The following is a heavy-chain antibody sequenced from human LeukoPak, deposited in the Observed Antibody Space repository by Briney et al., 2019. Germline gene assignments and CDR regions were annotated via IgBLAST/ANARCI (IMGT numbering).Heavy chain of an antibody. CDR2: TKSKAKSYAT. J-gene: IGHJ3*02. D-gene: IGHD3-16*01. Sequence: GGSLRLSCAASGFSFSDQYIDWFRQAPGKGLEWVGRTKSKAKSYATEYAASVRGRFTISRDDSKNLVYLQMSSLKIEDTAVYYCARDGGEGGKSAFDIWGRGTMVTVSS. CDR1: GFSFSDQY. CDR3: ARDGGEGGKSAFDI. V-gene: IGHV3-72*01.